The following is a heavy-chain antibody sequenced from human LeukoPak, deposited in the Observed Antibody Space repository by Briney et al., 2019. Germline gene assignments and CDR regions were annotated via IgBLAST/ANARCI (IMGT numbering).Heavy chain of an antibody. CDR3: ANYGDYVEDYYYYVDV. J-gene: IGHJ6*03. V-gene: IGHV4-39*01. CDR1: GGSISSSSYY. D-gene: IGHD4-17*01. CDR2: IYYSGST. Sequence: PSETLSLTCTVSGGSISSSSYYWGWIRQPPGKGLEWIGSIYYSGSTYYNPYLKSRVTISVDTSKTQFSLKLSSVTAADTAVYYCANYGDYVEDYYYYVDVWGKGTTVTVSS.